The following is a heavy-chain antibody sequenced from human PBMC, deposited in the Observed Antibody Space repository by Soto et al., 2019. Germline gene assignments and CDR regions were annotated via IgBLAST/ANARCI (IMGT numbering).Heavy chain of an antibody. J-gene: IGHJ2*01. Sequence: SVKVSCKASGGTFSSYAISWVRQAPGQGLEWMGGIIPIFGTANYAQKFQGRVTITADESTSTAYMELSSLRSEDTAVYYCARAPRKRVGTASPIYGDFDRLGRGSLVTV. D-gene: IGHD2-21*02. CDR1: GGTFSSYA. CDR3: ARAPRKRVGTASPIYGDFDR. V-gene: IGHV1-69*01. CDR2: IIPIFGTA.